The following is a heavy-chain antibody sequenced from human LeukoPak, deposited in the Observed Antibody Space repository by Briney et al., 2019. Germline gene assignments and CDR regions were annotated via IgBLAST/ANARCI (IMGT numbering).Heavy chain of an antibody. CDR2: IYYSGST. D-gene: IGHD6-6*01. CDR3: ARLGEYSSSSWGRFDY. Sequence: PSETLPLTCTVSGGSISSSSYYWGWIRQPPGKGLEWIGSIYYSGSTYYNPSLKSRVTISVDTSKNQFSLKVSSVTAADTAVYYCARLGEYSSSSWGRFDYWGQGTLVTVSS. J-gene: IGHJ4*02. CDR1: GGSISSSSYY. V-gene: IGHV4-39*01.